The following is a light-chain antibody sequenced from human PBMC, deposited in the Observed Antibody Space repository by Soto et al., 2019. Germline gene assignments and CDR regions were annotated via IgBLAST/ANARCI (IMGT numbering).Light chain of an antibody. V-gene: IGKV3-20*01. J-gene: IGKJ1*01. CDR2: GAS. CDR1: QSVTGNY. Sequence: EVVLTQSPGTLSLSPGERATLSCGASQSVTGNYLAWYQQKPGQAPRLLIFGASTRATGIPDRFSGSGSGTDFTLTISRLEPEDFAVYYCQQYGSSPWTFGQGTKVDIK. CDR3: QQYGSSPWT.